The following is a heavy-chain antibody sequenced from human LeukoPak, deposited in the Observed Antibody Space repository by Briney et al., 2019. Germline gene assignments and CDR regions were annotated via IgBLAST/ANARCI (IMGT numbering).Heavy chain of an antibody. D-gene: IGHD5-24*01. Sequence: ASVKVSCKASGYTFAGYYMHWVRQAPGQGLEWMGWINPNSGGTNYAQKFQGRVTMTRDTSISTAYMELSRLRSDDTAVYYCARNFGRRATNLGYWGQGTLVTVSS. J-gene: IGHJ4*02. V-gene: IGHV1-2*02. CDR3: ARNFGRRATNLGY. CDR2: INPNSGGT. CDR1: GYTFAGYY.